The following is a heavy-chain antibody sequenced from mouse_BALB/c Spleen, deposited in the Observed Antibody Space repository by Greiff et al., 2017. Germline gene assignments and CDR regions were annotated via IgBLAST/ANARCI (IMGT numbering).Heavy chain of an antibody. CDR2: INPSNGGT. CDR3: TREVSTMITRGSYWYFDV. V-gene: IGHV1S81*02. Sequence: VQLQQPGAELVKPGASVKLSCKASGYTFTSYYMYWVKQRPGQGLEWIGGINPSNGGTNFNEKFKSMATLTVDKSSSTAYMQLSSLTSEDSAVYYCTREVSTMITRGSYWYFDVWGAGTTVTVSS. CDR1: GYTFTSYY. J-gene: IGHJ1*01. D-gene: IGHD2-4*01.